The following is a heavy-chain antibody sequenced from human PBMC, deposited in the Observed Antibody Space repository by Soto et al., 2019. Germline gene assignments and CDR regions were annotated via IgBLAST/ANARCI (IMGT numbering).Heavy chain of an antibody. CDR3: ARDLSGRSDY. CDR2: INEDGSTT. CDR1: EFTFSRYW. Sequence: GGSLRLSCVASEFTFSRYWMHWVRQAPGKGLEWVSHINEDGSTTNYADSVKGRFTISRDNAKNTLFLQVNSLRVEDTALYYCARDLSGRSDYWGQGTLVT. J-gene: IGHJ4*02. V-gene: IGHV3-74*01.